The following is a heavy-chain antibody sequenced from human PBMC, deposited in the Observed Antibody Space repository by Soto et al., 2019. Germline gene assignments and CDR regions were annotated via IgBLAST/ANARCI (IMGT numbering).Heavy chain of an antibody. D-gene: IGHD3-3*01. CDR2: IVVGSGNT. CDR3: AASAPYYDFWSGYSG. Sequence: LVQVACKAAGFTFTRSPSGRGRQTRGQRLEWIGWIVVGSGNTNYAQKFQERVTITRDMSTSTAYMELSSLRSEDTAVYYCAASAPYYDFWSGYSGWGQGTLVTVSS. V-gene: IGHV1-58*02. J-gene: IGHJ4*02. CDR1: GFTFTRSP.